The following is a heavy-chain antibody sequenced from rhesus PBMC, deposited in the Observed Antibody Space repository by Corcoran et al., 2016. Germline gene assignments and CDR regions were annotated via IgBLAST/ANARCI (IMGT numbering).Heavy chain of an antibody. V-gene: IGHV4-169*02. Sequence: QVQLQESGPGLVKPSETLSVTCAVSGGSISSSYWSWISQAPGKGLEWSGYIYGSVSSTNYNPSLKSRVTLSVDTSKNQLSLKLSSVTTADTAVDYCARDLAYSSGWYGFDYWGQGVLVTVSS. CDR3: ARDLAYSSGWYGFDY. D-gene: IGHD6-31*01. J-gene: IGHJ4*01. CDR2: IYGSVSST. CDR1: GGSISSSY.